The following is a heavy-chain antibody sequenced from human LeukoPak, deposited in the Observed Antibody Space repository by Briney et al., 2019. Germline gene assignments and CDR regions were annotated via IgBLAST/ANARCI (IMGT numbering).Heavy chain of an antibody. CDR1: GFTVSSNY. D-gene: IGHD3-22*01. CDR3: ARAVAYRGYYDSSGYYRYFDY. J-gene: IGHJ4*02. V-gene: IGHV3-66*02. CDR2: MYSGGST. Sequence: LAGGSLRLSCAASGFTVSSNYMSWVRQAPGKGLEWVSIMYSGGSTYYADSVKGRFTISRDNSKNTLYLQMNSLRPEDTAVYYCARAVAYRGYYDSSGYYRYFDYWGQGTLVTVSS.